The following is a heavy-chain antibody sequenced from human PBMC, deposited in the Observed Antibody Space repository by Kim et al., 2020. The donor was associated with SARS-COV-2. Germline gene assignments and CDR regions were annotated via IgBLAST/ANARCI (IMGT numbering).Heavy chain of an antibody. J-gene: IGHJ6*02. Sequence: GGSLRLSCAASGFIFSSYWMHWVRQAPGKGLVWVSRIKSDGSNTGYADSVKGRFTISRDNAKNTLYLQMNSLRGEDTAVYYCARSFSVAGSNPYYFGMDVWGQGTTVTVSS. D-gene: IGHD6-19*01. V-gene: IGHV3-74*01. CDR3: ARSFSVAGSNPYYFGMDV. CDR1: GFIFSSYW. CDR2: IKSDGSNT.